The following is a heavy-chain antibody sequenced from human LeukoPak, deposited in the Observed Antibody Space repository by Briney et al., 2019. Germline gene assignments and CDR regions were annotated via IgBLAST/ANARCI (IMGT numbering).Heavy chain of an antibody. CDR2: IHHSGST. J-gene: IGHJ4*02. Sequence: SETLSLTCAVYGGSFSGYYWSWIRQPPGKGLEWIGEIHHSGSTNYNPSLKSRVTISLDTSTNQFSLKLSSVTAADTAVNYCASEYSSSFDYWGQGTLVTVSS. D-gene: IGHD6-13*01. CDR1: GGSFSGYY. V-gene: IGHV4-34*01. CDR3: ASEYSSSFDY.